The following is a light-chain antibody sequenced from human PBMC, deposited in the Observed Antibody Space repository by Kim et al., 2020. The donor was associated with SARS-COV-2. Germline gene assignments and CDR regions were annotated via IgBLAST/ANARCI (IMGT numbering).Light chain of an antibody. CDR2: AAS. V-gene: IGKV1-27*01. CDR3: QKYDSAPWT. CDR1: QDIANY. J-gene: IGKJ1*01. Sequence: ASVGDGVTITCRASQDIANYIAWYQQKPGKVPKLLVDAASALKSGVPSRFSGRRSGTDFTLTISNLQPEDVATYYCQKYDSAPWTFGQGTKVDIK.